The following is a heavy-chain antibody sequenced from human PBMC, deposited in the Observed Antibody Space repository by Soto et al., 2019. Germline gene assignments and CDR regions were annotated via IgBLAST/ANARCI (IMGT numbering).Heavy chain of an antibody. D-gene: IGHD2-8*01. CDR1: GYTFTSYG. Sequence: ASVKVSCKASGYTFTSYGISWVRQAPGQGLEWMGWISAYNGNTNYAQKLQGRVTMTTDTSTSTAYMELRSLRSDDTAVYYCARDPLYNCTNGVCYKFGWFDPWGQGTLVTVSS. J-gene: IGHJ5*02. V-gene: IGHV1-18*01. CDR3: ARDPLYNCTNGVCYKFGWFDP. CDR2: ISAYNGNT.